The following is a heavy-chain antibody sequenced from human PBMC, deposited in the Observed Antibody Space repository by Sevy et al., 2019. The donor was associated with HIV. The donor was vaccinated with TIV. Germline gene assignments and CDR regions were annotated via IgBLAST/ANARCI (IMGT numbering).Heavy chain of an antibody. CDR2: ISWDGGST. V-gene: IGHV3-43*01. CDR1: GFTFDDYT. D-gene: IGHD2-2*02. CDR3: AKDRRYCSSTSCYTYYYYGMDV. J-gene: IGHJ6*02. Sequence: GSLRLSCAASGFTFDDYTMHWVRQAPGKGLEWVSLISWDGGSTYYADSVKGRFTISRDNSKNSLYLQMNSLRTEDTALYYCAKDRRYCSSTSCYTYYYYGMDVWGQGTTVTVSS.